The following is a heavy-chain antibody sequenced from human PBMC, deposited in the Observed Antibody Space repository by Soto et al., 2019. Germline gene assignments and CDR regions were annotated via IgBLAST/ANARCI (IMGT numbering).Heavy chain of an antibody. V-gene: IGHV3-23*01. J-gene: IGHJ4*02. Sequence: EMQLLVSGGGLVQPGGSLRLSCAASGFPFSSYAMSWVRQAPGKGLEWVSGISGSGGLTYYADSVKGRFTISRDNSKNTLYLQMTSLIPDDTAVYYCAKSVSACPNYVFDYWGQGTLVSVSS. CDR3: AKSVSACPNYVFDY. CDR1: GFPFSSYA. D-gene: IGHD3-16*01. CDR2: ISGSGGLT.